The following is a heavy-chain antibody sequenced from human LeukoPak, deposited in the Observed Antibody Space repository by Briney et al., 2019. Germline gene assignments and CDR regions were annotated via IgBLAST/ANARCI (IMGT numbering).Heavy chain of an antibody. Sequence: ASVKVSCKAPGYTFTSYAMNWVRQAPGQGLEWMGWINTNTGNPTYAQGFTGRFVFSLDTSVSTAYLQISSLKAEDTVVYYCARVASRGYDTLGYWGQGTLVTVSS. D-gene: IGHD5-12*01. CDR1: GYTFTSYA. V-gene: IGHV7-4-1*02. CDR2: INTNTGNP. CDR3: ARVASRGYDTLGY. J-gene: IGHJ4*02.